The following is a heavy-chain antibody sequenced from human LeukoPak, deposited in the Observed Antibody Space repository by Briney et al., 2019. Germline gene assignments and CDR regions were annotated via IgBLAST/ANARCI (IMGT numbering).Heavy chain of an antibody. Sequence: QAGGSLRLSCAASGFTFSSYAMSWVRQAPGKGLEWVSAISGSGGSTYYADSVKGRFTISRDNSKNSLYLQMNSLRAEDTAVYYCARDAGYGSGSLCFVKTCYYYYGMDVWGQGTTVTVSS. D-gene: IGHD3-10*01. CDR2: ISGSGGST. J-gene: IGHJ6*02. CDR1: GFTFSSYA. CDR3: ARDAGYGSGSLCFVKTCYYYYGMDV. V-gene: IGHV3-23*01.